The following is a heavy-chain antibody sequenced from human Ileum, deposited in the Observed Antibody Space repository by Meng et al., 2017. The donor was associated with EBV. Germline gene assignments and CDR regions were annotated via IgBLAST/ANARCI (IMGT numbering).Heavy chain of an antibody. CDR2: IYHSGST. CDR3: ARGGDTSGYSLDY. Sequence: VALLESGPARVKPSGTLALTCAVSGGSISRSNWWSWVRQPPGKGLEGIGEIYHSGSTNYNPSLKSRVTISVDKSKNKFSLKLSSVTAADTAVYYCARGGDTSGYSLDYWGQGILVTVSS. J-gene: IGHJ4*02. V-gene: IGHV4-4*02. D-gene: IGHD3-22*01. CDR1: GGSISRSNW.